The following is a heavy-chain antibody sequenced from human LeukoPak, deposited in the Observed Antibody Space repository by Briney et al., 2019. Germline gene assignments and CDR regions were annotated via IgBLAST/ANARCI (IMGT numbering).Heavy chain of an antibody. D-gene: IGHD3-9*01. CDR1: GFTVSSNY. Sequence: GGSLRLSCAASGFTVSSNYMSWARQAPGKGLEWVSDIYSGGSTYYADSVKGRFTISRDNSKNTLYLQMNSLRAEDTAVYYCARERSDYDILTGYYPLNWFDPWGQGTLVTVSS. CDR3: ARERSDYDILTGYYPLNWFDP. J-gene: IGHJ5*02. CDR2: IYSGGST. V-gene: IGHV3-66*01.